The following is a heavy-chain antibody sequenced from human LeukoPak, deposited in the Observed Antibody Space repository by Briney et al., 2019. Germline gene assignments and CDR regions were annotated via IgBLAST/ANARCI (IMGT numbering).Heavy chain of an antibody. CDR2: ISYDGSNK. CDR3: ARAGGACSSPSCRSYNYYYMDV. Sequence: GGSLRLSCAASGFTFSSYAMHWVRQAPGKGLDWVSVISYDGSNKYYADSVKGRFNISRDNPKNTLYLQMNSLRAEDTAVYYCARAGGACSSPSCRSYNYYYMDVWGKGTTVTVSS. J-gene: IGHJ6*03. CDR1: GFTFSSYA. D-gene: IGHD2-2*01. V-gene: IGHV3-30*01.